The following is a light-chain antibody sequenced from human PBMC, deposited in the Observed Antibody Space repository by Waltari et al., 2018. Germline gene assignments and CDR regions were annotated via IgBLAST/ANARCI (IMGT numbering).Light chain of an antibody. CDR1: QTIRRS. V-gene: IGKV1-39*01. J-gene: IGKJ1*01. CDR3: QQSDSFTRT. Sequence: DIQMTQSPSSLSASVGNRVTITCQAGQTIRRSLHWYQQKLGEAPSLLIYAASSLHSGVPYRFSGSGSGRDFTLIITSLQPEDFATYYCQQSDSFTRTFGQGTKVEIK. CDR2: AAS.